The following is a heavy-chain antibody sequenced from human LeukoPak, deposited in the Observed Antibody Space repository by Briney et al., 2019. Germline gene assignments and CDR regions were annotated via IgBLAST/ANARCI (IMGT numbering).Heavy chain of an antibody. J-gene: IGHJ6*02. Sequence: PGGSLRLSCAASGFTFSSYGMHWVRQAPGKGLEWVAVISYDGSNKYYADSVKGRFTTARDNSKNTLYLQMNSLRTEDTALYYCARDGSYRAMDVWGQGTTVTVSS. CDR3: ARDGSYRAMDV. D-gene: IGHD3-10*01. V-gene: IGHV3-30*03. CDR1: GFTFSSYG. CDR2: ISYDGSNK.